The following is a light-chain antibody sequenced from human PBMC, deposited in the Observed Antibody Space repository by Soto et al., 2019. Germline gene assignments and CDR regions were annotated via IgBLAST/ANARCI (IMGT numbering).Light chain of an antibody. CDR1: SSDIGDYNF. CDR2: DVT. V-gene: IGLV2-11*01. Sequence: QSVLTPPRSLSRSPGHSVTISCTGTSSDIGDYNFVSWYQQHPDKAPKLIIYDVTKRPSGVPDLFSGSKSGSTASLTISGLQAEDEADYYCSSYTTSNTRQIVFGTGTKVTVL. J-gene: IGLJ1*01. CDR3: SSYTTSNTRQIV.